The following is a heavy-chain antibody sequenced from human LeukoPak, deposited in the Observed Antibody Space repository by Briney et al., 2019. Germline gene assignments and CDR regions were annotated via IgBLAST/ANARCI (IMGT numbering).Heavy chain of an antibody. D-gene: IGHD6-13*01. J-gene: IGHJ3*02. CDR2: NYYSESI. V-gene: IGHV4-39*01. CDR1: DRPFSITNYY. Sequence: PSDPLTLLCTLSDRPFSITNYYGRWIRKPPGKGLDWIGSNYYSESIFYNPSLNKRVTNFVDTSLKEFALKTYYFTAADTDVFFGARLIAAAPDAFDIWGQGTMVTVSS. CDR3: ARLIAAAPDAFDI.